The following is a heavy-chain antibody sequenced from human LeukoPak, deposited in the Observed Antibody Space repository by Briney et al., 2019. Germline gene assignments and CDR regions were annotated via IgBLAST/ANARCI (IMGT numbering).Heavy chain of an antibody. CDR1: GGTFSSHA. Sequence: SVKVSCKASGGTFSSHAISWVRQAPGQGLEWMGGIIPIFGTANYAQTFQGRVTITADESTSTAYMELSSLRSEDTAVYDCARDRGYSYGYTYRGYYFDYWGQGTLVTVSS. CDR2: IIPIFGTA. CDR3: ARDRGYSYGYTYRGYYFDY. V-gene: IGHV1-69*13. D-gene: IGHD5-18*01. J-gene: IGHJ4*02.